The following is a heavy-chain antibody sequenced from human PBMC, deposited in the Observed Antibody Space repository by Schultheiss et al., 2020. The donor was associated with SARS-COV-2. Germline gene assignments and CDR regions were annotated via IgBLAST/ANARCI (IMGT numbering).Heavy chain of an antibody. CDR2: IYSGGST. V-gene: IGHV3-53*05. J-gene: IGHJ6*02. CDR3: AKSVGADFYYGMDV. CDR1: GFTVSSNY. D-gene: IGHD3-16*01. Sequence: GESLKISCAASGFTVSSNYMSWVRQAPGKGLEWVSVIYSGGSTYYADSVKGRFTISRDNAKNSLYLQMNSLRVEDTALYYCAKSVGADFYYGMDVWGQGTTVTVSS.